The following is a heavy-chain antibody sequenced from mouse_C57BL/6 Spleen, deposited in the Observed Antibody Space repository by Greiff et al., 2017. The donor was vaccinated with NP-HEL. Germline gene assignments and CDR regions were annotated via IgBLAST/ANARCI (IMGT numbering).Heavy chain of an antibody. D-gene: IGHD2-1*01. CDR3: ASPPLYYGNYEDYFDY. J-gene: IGHJ2*01. V-gene: IGHV1-64*01. CDR2: IHPNSGST. CDR1: GYTFTSYW. Sequence: VQLQQSGAELVKPGASVKLSCKASGYTFTSYWMHWVKQRPGQGLEWIGMIHPNSGSTNYNEKFKSKATLTVDKSSSTAYMQLSSLTSEDSAVYYCASPPLYYGNYEDYFDYWGQGTTLTVSS.